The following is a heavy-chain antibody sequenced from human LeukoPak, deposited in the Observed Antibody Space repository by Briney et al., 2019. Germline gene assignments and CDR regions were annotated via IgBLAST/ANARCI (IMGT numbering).Heavy chain of an antibody. V-gene: IGHV1-18*01. D-gene: IGHD6-19*01. Sequence: ASVKVSCKASGYTFTSYGISWVRQATGQGLEWMGWISPYNGNTNYAQKLQGRVTITTDTSTSTANLELRGRRADDTAGFVLSKDWRHSSGYDYWGARTLVTVSS. CDR3: SKDWRHSSGYDY. J-gene: IGHJ4*02. CDR1: GYTFTSYG. CDR2: ISPYNGNT.